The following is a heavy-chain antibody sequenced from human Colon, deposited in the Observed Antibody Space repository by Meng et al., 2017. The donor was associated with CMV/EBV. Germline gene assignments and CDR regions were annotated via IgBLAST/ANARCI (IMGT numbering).Heavy chain of an antibody. V-gene: IGHV1-18*01. J-gene: IGHJ4*02. CDR1: GYIFNHYG. Sequence: ASVKVSCKASGYIFNHYGLKWVRQAPGQGLEWLGWISGFNGKTYFAQNFQDRLTLTTDTSASTAYMELRGLKSDDTAIYYCARGYDYTNYVPIDSWGQGTLVTVSS. CDR2: ISGFNGKT. D-gene: IGHD4-11*01. CDR3: ARGYDYTNYVPIDS.